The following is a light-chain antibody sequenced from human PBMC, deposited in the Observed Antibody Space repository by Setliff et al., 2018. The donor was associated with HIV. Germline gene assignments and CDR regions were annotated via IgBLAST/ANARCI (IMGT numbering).Light chain of an antibody. V-gene: IGLV1-40*01. CDR1: SSNIGAGFD. J-gene: IGLJ3*02. CDR2: SKS. CDR3: QSFDSSLSGGV. Sequence: QSALTQPPSVSGAPGQRVTISCTGCSSNIGAGFDVHWYQQVPGTAPKLLIYSKSIRPSGVPDRFSGSQSGTSASLAITGLQAEDEADYYCQSFDSSLSGGVFGGGTKGTVL.